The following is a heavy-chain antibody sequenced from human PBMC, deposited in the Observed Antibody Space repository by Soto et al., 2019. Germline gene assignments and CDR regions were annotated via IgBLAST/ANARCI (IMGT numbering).Heavy chain of an antibody. CDR3: ALTAYYVLWCSYPCDVCYI. CDR1: GFSLSTSVVG. D-gene: IGHD3-3*01. J-gene: IGHJ3*02. Sequence: SGPTLVNPTQTLTLTCTFSGFSLSTSVVGVGWIRQPPGKALEWLALIYWDDDKRYSPSLKSRLTITKDTSKNQVVLTMTNMDPVDTATYYCALTAYYVLWCSYPCDVCYIWGRRTM. V-gene: IGHV2-5*02. CDR2: IYWDDDK.